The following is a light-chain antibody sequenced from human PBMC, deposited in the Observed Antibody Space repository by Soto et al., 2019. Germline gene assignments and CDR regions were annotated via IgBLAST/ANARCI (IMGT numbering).Light chain of an antibody. CDR3: QQYDSFSRT. CDR1: QSVSSY. V-gene: IGKV3-11*01. J-gene: IGKJ1*01. CDR2: DAS. Sequence: EIVLTQSPATLSLSPGERATLSCRASQSVSSYLAWYQQKPGQAPRLLIYDASNRATGIPARFSGSGSGTDFTLTISSLEPEDFATYYCQQYDSFSRTFGQGTKVEI.